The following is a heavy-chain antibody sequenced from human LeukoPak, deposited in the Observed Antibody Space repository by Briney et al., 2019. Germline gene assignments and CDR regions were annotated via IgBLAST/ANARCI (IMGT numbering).Heavy chain of an antibody. CDR1: GYTFTSYD. J-gene: IGHJ4*02. CDR2: MNPNSGNT. D-gene: IGHD4-17*01. V-gene: IGHV1-8*01. Sequence: ASVKVSCKASGYTFTSYDINWVRQATGQGLEWMGWMNPNSGNTGYAQKFQGRVTMTRNTSISTAYMELSSLRSEDTAVYYCARARYGDYRFDYWGQGTVVTVYS. CDR3: ARARYGDYRFDY.